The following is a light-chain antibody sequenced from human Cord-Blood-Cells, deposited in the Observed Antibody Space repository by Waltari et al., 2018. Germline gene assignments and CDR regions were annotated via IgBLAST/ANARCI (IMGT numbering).Light chain of an antibody. CDR3: CSYAGSSTYV. V-gene: IGLV2-23*01. J-gene: IGLJ1*01. CDR1: SIDVWSYNL. CDR2: EGS. Sequence: QSALTQPASVSGSPGQSITISCPGTSIDVWSYNLVSWYQQHPGKAPKLMIYEGSKRPSGVSNRFAGSKSGNTASLTISGLQAEDEADYYCCSYAGSSTYVFGTGTKVTVL.